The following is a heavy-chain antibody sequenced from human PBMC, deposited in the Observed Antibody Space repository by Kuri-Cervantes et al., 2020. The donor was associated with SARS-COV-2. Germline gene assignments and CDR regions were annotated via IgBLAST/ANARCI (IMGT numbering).Heavy chain of an antibody. V-gene: IGHV3-23*01. CDR3: AKKGIAKVPNYGMDV. J-gene: IGHJ6*02. D-gene: IGHD1-1*01. Sequence: GESLKISCAASGFTFSSYAMSWVRQAPGKGLEWVSAISGSGGSTYYADSVKGWFTISRDNSKNTLYLQMNSLRAEDTAVYYCAKKGIAKVPNYGMDVWGQGTTVTVSS. CDR1: GFTFSSYA. CDR2: ISGSGGST.